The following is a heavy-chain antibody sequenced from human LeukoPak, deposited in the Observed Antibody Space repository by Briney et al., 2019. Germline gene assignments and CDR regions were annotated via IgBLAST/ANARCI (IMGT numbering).Heavy chain of an antibody. J-gene: IGHJ3*02. CDR2: DGSNN. CDR1: GFTFSGYD. Sequence: GRSLRLSCAASGFTFSGYDIHWVRQAPGKGTEWLAHDGSNNFYADSVRGRVTSSRDISTNRVYFPMNRPVAAQMACVYGANGPLHGGFDIWGQGTMVTVSS. CDR3: ANGPLHGGFDI. D-gene: IGHD4-23*01. V-gene: IGHV3-30*18.